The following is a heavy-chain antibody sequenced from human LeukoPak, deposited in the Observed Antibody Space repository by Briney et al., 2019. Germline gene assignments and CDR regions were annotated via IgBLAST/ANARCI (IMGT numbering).Heavy chain of an antibody. CDR1: GFSISSNY. V-gene: IGHV3-53*01. Sequence: GGSLRLSCAASGFSISSNYISWVRQAPGKGLEWVSVIYSGGSTFFAETVKGRFTISRDNSKNTMYLQMNSLRAEDTAVYYCARGGIMISFGGVYVFDIWGQGTMVTVSS. CDR3: ARGGIMISFGGVYVFDI. J-gene: IGHJ3*02. CDR2: IYSGGST. D-gene: IGHD3-16*01.